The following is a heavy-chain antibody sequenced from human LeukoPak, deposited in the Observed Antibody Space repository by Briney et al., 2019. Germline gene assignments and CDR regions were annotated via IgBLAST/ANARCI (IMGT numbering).Heavy chain of an antibody. CDR1: GYTFTGYY. D-gene: IGHD3-16*02. Sequence: ASVKVSCKASGYTFTGYYMHWVRQAPGQGLEWMGWINPNSGGTNYAQKFQGRVTMARDTSISTAYMELSRLRSDDTAVYYCARGGGYTSSSWFDPWGQGTLVTVSS. J-gene: IGHJ5*02. CDR2: INPNSGGT. V-gene: IGHV1-2*02. CDR3: ARGGGYTSSSWFDP.